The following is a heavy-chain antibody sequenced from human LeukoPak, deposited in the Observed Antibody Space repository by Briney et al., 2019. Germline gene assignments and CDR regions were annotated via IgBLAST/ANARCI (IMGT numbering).Heavy chain of an antibody. CDR1: GGSISSHY. CDR3: ARVGSGTTGYYYYYYMDV. Sequence: PSETLSLTCTVSGGSISSHYWSWIRQPPGKGLEWIGYIYYSGSTNYNPSLKSRVTISVDTSKNQFSLKLSSVTAADTAVYYCARVGSGTTGYYYYYYMDVWGKGTTVTVSS. D-gene: IGHD1-26*01. J-gene: IGHJ6*03. CDR2: IYYSGST. V-gene: IGHV4-59*11.